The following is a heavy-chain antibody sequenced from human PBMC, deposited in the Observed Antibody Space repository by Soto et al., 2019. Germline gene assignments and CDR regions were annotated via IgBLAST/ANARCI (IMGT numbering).Heavy chain of an antibody. CDR1: GFTFSSYW. CDR3: ARDRYGLDYYGMDV. J-gene: IGHJ6*02. D-gene: IGHD5-18*01. V-gene: IGHV3-74*01. Sequence: GGSLRLSCAASGFTFSSYWMHWVRQAPGKGLVWVSRINSDGSSTSYADSVKGRFTISXXXXXXTXYXQXXXLRAXDTAVYYCARDRYGLDYYGMDVWGQGTTVTVSS. CDR2: INSDGSST.